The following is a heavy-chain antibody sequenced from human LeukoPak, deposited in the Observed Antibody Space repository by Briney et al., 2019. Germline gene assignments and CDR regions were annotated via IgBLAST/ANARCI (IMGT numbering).Heavy chain of an antibody. V-gene: IGHV3-66*01. J-gene: IGHJ4*02. CDR2: IYSGGST. CDR3: ARGHLGYSSGSDN. Sequence: ETLSLTCAVYGGSSSGYYWSWVRQAPGKGLEWVSVIYSGGSTYYADSVKGRFTISRDNSKNTLYLQMNSLRAEDTAVYYCARGHLGYSSGSDNWGQGTLVTVSS. D-gene: IGHD6-19*01. CDR1: GGSSSGYY.